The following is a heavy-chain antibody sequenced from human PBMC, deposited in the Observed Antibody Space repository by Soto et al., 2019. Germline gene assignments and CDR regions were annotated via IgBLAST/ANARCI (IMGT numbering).Heavy chain of an antibody. CDR1: GDSVTTYY. CDR2: TYYNGRT. Sequence: QVQLEESGPGLVKPSETLPLTCTVSGDSVTTYYWSWIRLAPGKGLEWIGYTYYNGRTSYNPSLTSRVSRSLDTSKNQFSLRLTSVTAADTAIYYCARGSDWFDPWGQGTLVTVS. CDR3: ARGSDWFDP. J-gene: IGHJ5*02. V-gene: IGHV4-59*02.